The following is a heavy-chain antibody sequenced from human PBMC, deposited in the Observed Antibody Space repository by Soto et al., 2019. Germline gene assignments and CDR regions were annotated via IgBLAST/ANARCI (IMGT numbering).Heavy chain of an antibody. J-gene: IGHJ3*01. Sequence: EVQLVESGGGLAQPGESLRLSCAASGFTVDYYWMHWVRQAPGKELVWVSRNYSDGTSTTYAESVKGRFTISRDNANNTASLQMNRPRAEDTGVYFWARGDRGAFALWAQWTVVSVSS. CDR1: GFTVDYYW. CDR3: ARGDRGAFAL. D-gene: IGHD3-16*01. CDR2: NYSDGTST. V-gene: IGHV3-74*01.